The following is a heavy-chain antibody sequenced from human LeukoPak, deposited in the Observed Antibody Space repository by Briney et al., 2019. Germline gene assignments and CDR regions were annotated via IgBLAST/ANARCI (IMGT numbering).Heavy chain of an antibody. CDR2: IEKTTYHT. CDR1: EFIFSYYA. CDR3: AKFEGATIPGWFNDY. Sequence: PGGSLRLSCASYEFIFSYYAMGSVRQAPGKGLEWVSTIEKTTYHTFHAASVKGRLTNSRDNFKNTLYLQMNSLRTEDTAVYFFAKFEGATIPGWFNDYWGQGILVTVSS. D-gene: IGHD6-19*01. V-gene: IGHV3-23*05. J-gene: IGHJ4*02.